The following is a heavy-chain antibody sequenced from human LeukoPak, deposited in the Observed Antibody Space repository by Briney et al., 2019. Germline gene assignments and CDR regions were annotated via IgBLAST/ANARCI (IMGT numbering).Heavy chain of an antibody. J-gene: IGHJ4*02. CDR2: IYPDDSDT. D-gene: IGHD3-10*01. CDR3: ARLRGSGSYGCDY. V-gene: IGHV5-51*01. Sequence: GESLKISCKGSGYSFTNYWIGWVRQMPGKGLQWMGFIYPDDSDTRYSPSFQGQVTISADKSISTAYLQWSSLKASDTAMYYCARLRGSGSYGCDYWGQGTLVTVSS. CDR1: GYSFTNYW.